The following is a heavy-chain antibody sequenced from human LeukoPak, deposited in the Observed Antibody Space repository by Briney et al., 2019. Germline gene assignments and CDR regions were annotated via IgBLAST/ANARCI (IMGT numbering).Heavy chain of an antibody. J-gene: IGHJ3*02. Sequence: GGSLRLSCAASGFTFSSYAMSWVRQAPGKGLEWVSTISGSGGSTYYADSVKGRYTISRDNSKNTLYLQMNSLRAEDTAIYYCAKSRGGYSRDGFHIWGQGTMVTVSS. D-gene: IGHD5-18*01. CDR1: GFTFSSYA. V-gene: IGHV3-23*01. CDR2: ISGSGGST. CDR3: AKSRGGYSRDGFHI.